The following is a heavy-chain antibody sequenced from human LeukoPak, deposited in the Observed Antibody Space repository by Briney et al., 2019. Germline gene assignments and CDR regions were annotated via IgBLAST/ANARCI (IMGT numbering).Heavy chain of an antibody. CDR2: LMTSGYT. CDR3: ASVEIPATGAFDY. Sequence: PSETLSLTCTVSGASVITFHWCWVRQPAGKGLEWIGRLMTSGYTDYNPSLKSRVTISVDKSMNQFSLRLTSVTPADTAVYYCASVEIPATGAFDYWGQGTLVTVS. V-gene: IGHV4-4*07. CDR1: GASVITFH. D-gene: IGHD1-14*01. J-gene: IGHJ4*02.